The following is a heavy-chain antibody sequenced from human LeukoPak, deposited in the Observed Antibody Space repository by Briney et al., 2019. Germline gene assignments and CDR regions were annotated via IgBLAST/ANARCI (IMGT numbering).Heavy chain of an antibody. Sequence: ASVKVSCKASGYTFTSYGISWVRQAPGQGLEWMGWISAYNGNTNYAQKLQGRVTMTTDTSTSTAYMELRSLRSDDTALYYCARDVYSSGWYADYYYYAMDVWGQGTTVTVSS. CDR2: ISAYNGNT. V-gene: IGHV1-18*01. J-gene: IGHJ6*02. D-gene: IGHD6-19*01. CDR1: GYTFTSYG. CDR3: ARDVYSSGWYADYYYYAMDV.